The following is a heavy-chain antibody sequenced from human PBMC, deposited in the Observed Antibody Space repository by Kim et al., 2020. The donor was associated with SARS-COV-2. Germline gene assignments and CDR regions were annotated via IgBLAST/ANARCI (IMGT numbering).Heavy chain of an antibody. CDR2: IWYDGSNK. Sequence: GGSLRLSCAASGFTFSSYYIHWVRQAPGKGLEWVAVIWYDGSNKYYVDSVKGRFTISRDNSKNNLYLQMNSLRAEDTAVYYCARDSKLGYCSGGGCYSGFDYWGQGTLVTVSS. CDR1: GFTFSSYY. CDR3: ARDSKLGYCSGGGCYSGFDY. V-gene: IGHV3-33*01. J-gene: IGHJ4*02. D-gene: IGHD2-15*01.